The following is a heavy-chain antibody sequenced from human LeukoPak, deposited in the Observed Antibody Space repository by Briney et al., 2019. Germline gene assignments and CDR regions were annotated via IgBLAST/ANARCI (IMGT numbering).Heavy chain of an antibody. V-gene: IGHV3-30*04. CDR2: ISYDGSNE. D-gene: IGHD3-10*01. Sequence: GGSLRLSCAASGFTFSSYAMHWVRQAPGKGLEWVAVISYDGSNEYYADSVKGRFNISRDNSKNTLYLQMNRLRAEDTAVYYCASLTMVRGVTPYYYYGMDVWGQGTTVTVSS. CDR1: GFTFSSYA. CDR3: ASLTMVRGVTPYYYYGMDV. J-gene: IGHJ6*02.